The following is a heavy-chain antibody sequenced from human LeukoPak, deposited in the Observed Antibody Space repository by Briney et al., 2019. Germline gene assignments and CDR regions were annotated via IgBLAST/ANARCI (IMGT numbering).Heavy chain of an antibody. CDR3: ARVGYYDSSGYYIPDAFDI. J-gene: IGHJ3*02. Sequence: GASVKVSCKASGYTFTSYGTSWVRQAPGQGLEWMGWISAYNGNTNYAQKLQGRVTMTTDTSTSTAYMELRSLRSDDTAVYYCARVGYYDSSGYYIPDAFDIWGQGTMVTVSS. CDR1: GYTFTSYG. D-gene: IGHD3-22*01. V-gene: IGHV1-18*01. CDR2: ISAYNGNT.